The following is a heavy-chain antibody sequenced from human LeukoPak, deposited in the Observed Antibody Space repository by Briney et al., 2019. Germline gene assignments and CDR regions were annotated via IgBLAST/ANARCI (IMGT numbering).Heavy chain of an antibody. V-gene: IGHV4-59*11. J-gene: IGHJ5*02. CDR2: IYYSGST. Sequence: SETLSLTCTVSGDSIGTHYWSWIRQSPGKGLEWLGYIYYSGSTDYNPSLKGRVTISVDTSKNQFSLKLSSVTAADTAVYYCARVRSIAARPGWFDPWGQGTLVTVSS. D-gene: IGHD6-6*01. CDR1: GDSIGTHY. CDR3: ARVRSIAARPGWFDP.